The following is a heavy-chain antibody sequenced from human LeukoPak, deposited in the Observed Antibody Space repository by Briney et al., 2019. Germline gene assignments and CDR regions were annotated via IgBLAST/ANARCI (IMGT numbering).Heavy chain of an antibody. CDR1: GFAFCNFG. Sequence: GGSLRLSCGASGFAFCNFGMHWVRQAPGKGVEGVAVISFDGSNKYYGDSVEGRFTISRENSKNTLYLQMHSLRAEDTAVYNCAKDRAVGKVVAATGYFDNWGQGALVTVSS. CDR2: ISFDGSNK. V-gene: IGHV3-30*18. J-gene: IGHJ4*02. D-gene: IGHD2-15*01. CDR3: AKDRAVGKVVAATGYFDN.